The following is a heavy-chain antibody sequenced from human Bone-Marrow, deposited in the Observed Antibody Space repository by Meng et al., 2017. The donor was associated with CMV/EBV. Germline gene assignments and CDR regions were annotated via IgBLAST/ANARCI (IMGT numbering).Heavy chain of an antibody. CDR3: ARVDYYDRSCYYNYYYYGMDV. D-gene: IGHD3-22*01. J-gene: IGHJ6*02. CDR1: GFTFSSYY. CDR2: INTDGMST. Sequence: GESLKISCAASGFTFSSYYMHWVRQPPGKGLVWVSRINTDGMSTTYADSVKGRFTISRDNAKKTLYLQMSSLRAEDQAVYYCARVDYYDRSCYYNYYYYGMDVWGQGTTVTVSS. V-gene: IGHV3-74*01.